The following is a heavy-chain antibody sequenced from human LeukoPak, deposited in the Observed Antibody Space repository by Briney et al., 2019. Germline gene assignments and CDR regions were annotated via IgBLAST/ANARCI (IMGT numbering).Heavy chain of an antibody. Sequence: SVKVSCKASGGTFSSYAISWVRQAPGQGLEWMGGIIPTFGTPNYAQKFQGRVTITADESTSTAYMELSSLRSEDTAVYYCARGWLAETTVVTPYNYWGQGTLVTVSS. CDR1: GGTFSSYA. CDR2: IIPTFGTP. J-gene: IGHJ4*02. V-gene: IGHV1-69*01. CDR3: ARGWLAETTVVTPYNY. D-gene: IGHD4-23*01.